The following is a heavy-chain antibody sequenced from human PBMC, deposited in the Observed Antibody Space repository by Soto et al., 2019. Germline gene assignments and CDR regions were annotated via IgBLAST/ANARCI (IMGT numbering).Heavy chain of an antibody. J-gene: IGHJ4*02. CDR2: INHSGST. D-gene: IGHD3-16*02. V-gene: IGHV4-34*01. CDR3: ARLRRSFMTTFGGVIANVCYFDY. CDR1: GGSFSGYY. Sequence: QVQLQQWGAGLLKPSETLSLTCAVYGGSFSGYYWSWIRQPPGKGLEWIGEINHSGSTNYNPSLKSRVTISVDTSKNQFSLKLSSVTAADTAVYYCARLRRSFMTTFGGVIANVCYFDYWGQGTLVTVSS.